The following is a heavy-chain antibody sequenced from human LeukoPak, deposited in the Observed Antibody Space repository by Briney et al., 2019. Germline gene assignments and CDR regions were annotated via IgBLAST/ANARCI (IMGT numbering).Heavy chain of an antibody. D-gene: IGHD1/OR15-1a*01. J-gene: IGHJ3*02. CDR2: MNPNSGNA. Sequence: GASVKVSCKASGYTFTNYDINWVRQATGQGLEWMGWMNPNSGNADYAQKFQGRVTITRNTSISTAYMELSSLRSEDTAVYYCAKQGIYDAFDIWGQGTMVTVSS. CDR1: GYTFTNYD. CDR3: AKQGIYDAFDI. V-gene: IGHV1-8*03.